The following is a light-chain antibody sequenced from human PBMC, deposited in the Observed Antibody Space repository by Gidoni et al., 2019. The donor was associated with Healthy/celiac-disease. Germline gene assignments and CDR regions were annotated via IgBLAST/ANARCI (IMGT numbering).Light chain of an antibody. CDR3: AAWDDSLNGWV. Sequence: QTVLTPPHSASGTHGQPVTISGSGSGSNIGSNTVNWYQQLPGTAPKLLIYSNNQRHSGVPDRFSGSKSGTSASLAISGFQSDDEADYYCAAWDDSLNGWVFGGGTKLTVL. J-gene: IGLJ3*02. V-gene: IGLV1-44*01. CDR2: SNN. CDR1: GSNIGSNT.